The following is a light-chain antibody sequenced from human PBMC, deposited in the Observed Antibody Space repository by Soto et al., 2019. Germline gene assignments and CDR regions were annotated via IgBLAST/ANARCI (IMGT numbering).Light chain of an antibody. CDR1: SSDIGGFNY. J-gene: IGLJ1*01. CDR3: SSYTSSRAPLV. CDR2: AVT. V-gene: IGLV2-14*01. Sequence: QSVLTQPASVSGSPGQSITISCTGTSSDIGGFNYVSWYQHHPGKAPKLMIYAVTNRPSGVSNRFSGSKSGNTASLTISGVQPDDEADYYCSSYTSSRAPLVFGTGTKVTVL.